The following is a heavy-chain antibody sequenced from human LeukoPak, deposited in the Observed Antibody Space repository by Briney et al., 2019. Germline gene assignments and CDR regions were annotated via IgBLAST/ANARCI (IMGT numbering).Heavy chain of an antibody. CDR3: AREEED. Sequence: GGSLRLSCAASGFTVSSNHMSWVRQAPGKGLEWVSLIYSGGSTYYADSVKGRFTISRDNSKNTLYLQMSSLRAEDTAVYYCAREEEDWGQGTLVTVSS. V-gene: IGHV3-53*01. CDR1: GFTVSSNH. CDR2: IYSGGST. J-gene: IGHJ4*02.